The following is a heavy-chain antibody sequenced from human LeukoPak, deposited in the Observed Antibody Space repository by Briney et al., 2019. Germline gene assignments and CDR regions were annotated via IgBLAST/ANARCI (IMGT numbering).Heavy chain of an antibody. D-gene: IGHD2-21*02. CDR1: GYTFTSYG. CDR2: ISAHNGNT. V-gene: IGHV1-18*01. CDR3: ARVRNGHYCGGDCYLFDY. J-gene: IGHJ4*02. Sequence: ASVKVSCKASGYTFTSYGISWVRQAPGQGLEWMGWISAHNGNTNYAQKLQGRVTMTTDTSTSTAYVELRSLRSDDTAVYYCARVRNGHYCGGDCYLFDYWGQGTLVTVSS.